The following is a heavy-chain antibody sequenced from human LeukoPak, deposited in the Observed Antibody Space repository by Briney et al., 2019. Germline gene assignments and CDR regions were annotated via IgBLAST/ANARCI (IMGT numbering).Heavy chain of an antibody. V-gene: IGHV1-69*13. Sequence: ASVKVSCKASGGTFSSYAISWVRQAPGQGLEWMGGIIPIFGTANYAQKFQGRVTITADESTSTAYMELSSLRSEDTAVYYCARGFGGEMAYNFDYWGQGTLVTVSS. CDR3: ARGFGGEMAYNFDY. D-gene: IGHD3-16*01. CDR2: IIPIFGTA. CDR1: GGTFSSYA. J-gene: IGHJ4*02.